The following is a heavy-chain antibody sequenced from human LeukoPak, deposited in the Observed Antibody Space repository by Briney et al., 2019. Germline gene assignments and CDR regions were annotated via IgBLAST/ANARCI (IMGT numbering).Heavy chain of an antibody. CDR2: INPNSGGT. CDR3: ARTVWFGELLYPLYYMDV. D-gene: IGHD3-10*01. Sequence: ASVTVSCKASGYTFTGYYMHWVRQAPGQGLEWMGWINPNSGGTNYAQKFQGRVTMTRDTSISTAYMELSRLRSDDTAVYYCARTVWFGELLYPLYYMDVWGKGTTVTISS. V-gene: IGHV1-2*02. J-gene: IGHJ6*03. CDR1: GYTFTGYY.